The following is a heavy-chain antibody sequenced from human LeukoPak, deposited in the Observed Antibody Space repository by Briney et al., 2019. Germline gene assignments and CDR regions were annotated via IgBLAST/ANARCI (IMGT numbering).Heavy chain of an antibody. Sequence: GESLKISCKGSGYSFTSYWIGWVRQMPGKGLEWMGIIYPGDSDTRYSPSFQGQVTISADKSISTASLQWSSLKASDTAMYYCARRKHCSGGSCYSYYYYGMDVWGQGTTVTVSS. CDR1: GYSFTSYW. CDR3: ARRKHCSGGSCYSYYYYGMDV. D-gene: IGHD2-15*01. J-gene: IGHJ6*02. CDR2: IYPGDSDT. V-gene: IGHV5-51*01.